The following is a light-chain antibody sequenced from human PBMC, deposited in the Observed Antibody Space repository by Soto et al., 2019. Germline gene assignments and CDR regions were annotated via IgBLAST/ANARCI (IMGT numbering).Light chain of an antibody. J-gene: IGKJ1*01. CDR2: AAS. Sequence: DLQMTQSPSSLSASVGDRVTITCRASHSINSYLNWYQQKPGKAPKLLIYAASSLQSGVPSRFSGGGSGTDFTLTISSLLAEGVANYYFQQRYSIPLTFGQGTNVEIK. CDR3: QQRYSIPLT. CDR1: HSINSY. V-gene: IGKV1-39*01.